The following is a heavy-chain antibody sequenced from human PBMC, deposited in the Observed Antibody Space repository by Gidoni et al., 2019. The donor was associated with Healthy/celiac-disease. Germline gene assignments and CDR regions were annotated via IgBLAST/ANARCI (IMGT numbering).Heavy chain of an antibody. J-gene: IGHJ4*02. CDR2: IYTSGST. CDR1: GGSLSSGSYY. CDR3: ARGGFPDYFDY. V-gene: IGHV4-61*02. Sequence: QVQLQESGPGLVKPSQTLSLTCTVSGGSLSSGSYYWSWIRQPAGKGLEWIGRIYTSGSTNYNPSLKSRVTISVDTSKNQFSLKLSSVTAADTAVYYCARGGFPDYFDYWGQGTLVTVSS. D-gene: IGHD3-10*01.